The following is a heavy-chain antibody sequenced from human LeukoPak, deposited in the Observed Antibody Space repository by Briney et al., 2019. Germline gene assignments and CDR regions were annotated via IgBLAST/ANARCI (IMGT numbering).Heavy chain of an antibody. CDR3: VKSSGSSWYMFDY. D-gene: IGHD6-13*01. Sequence: GASLRLSCSASGFTFSRYAMHWVRQAPGKGLEYVSGVTSNGGSTYYADSVKGRFTISRDNSKNTLYLQMSTLRAEDTAVYYCVKSSGSSWYMFDYWGQGTLVTVSS. CDR1: GFTFSRYA. V-gene: IGHV3-64D*09. J-gene: IGHJ4*02. CDR2: VTSNGGST.